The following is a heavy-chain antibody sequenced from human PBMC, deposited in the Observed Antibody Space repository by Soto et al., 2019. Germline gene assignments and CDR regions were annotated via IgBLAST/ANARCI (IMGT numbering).Heavy chain of an antibody. V-gene: IGHV4-31*03. CDR1: GGSISSGGYY. D-gene: IGHD3-22*01. Sequence: PSETLSLTCTVSGGSISSGGYYWSWIRQHPGKGLEWIGYIYYSGSTYYNPSLKSRVTISVDTSKNQFSLKLSSVTAADTAVYYCARVYDSSGYISYAFDIWGQGTMVTVS. CDR3: ARVYDSSGYISYAFDI. J-gene: IGHJ3*02. CDR2: IYYSGST.